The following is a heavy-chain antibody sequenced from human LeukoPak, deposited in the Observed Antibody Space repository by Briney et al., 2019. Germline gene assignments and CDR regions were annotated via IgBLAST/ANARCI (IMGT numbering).Heavy chain of an antibody. CDR2: IYDSGST. Sequence: SETLSLTCTVSGGSISSYYWSWIRQPPGKGLEWIGNIYDSGSTSYNPSLKSRVTISVDTSKNQCSLKLSSVTAADTAVYYCARQSISGSSLSYFDYWGQGTLVNVSS. J-gene: IGHJ4*02. CDR1: GGSISSYY. D-gene: IGHD3-22*01. CDR3: ARQSISGSSLSYFDY. V-gene: IGHV4-59*01.